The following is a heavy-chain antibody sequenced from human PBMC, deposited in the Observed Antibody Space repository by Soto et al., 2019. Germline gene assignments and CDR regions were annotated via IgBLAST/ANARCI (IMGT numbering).Heavy chain of an antibody. J-gene: IGHJ6*03. CDR1: GFTFSSYS. CDR3: ARFPRGWYVSYYYYYMDV. V-gene: IGHV3-21*01. D-gene: IGHD6-19*01. Sequence: PGGSLRLSCAASGFTFSSYSMNWVRQAPGKGLEWVSSISSSSSYIYYADSVKGRFTISRDNAENSLYLQMNSLRAEDTALYYCARFPRGWYVSYYYYYMDVWGKGTTVTVSS. CDR2: ISSSSSYI.